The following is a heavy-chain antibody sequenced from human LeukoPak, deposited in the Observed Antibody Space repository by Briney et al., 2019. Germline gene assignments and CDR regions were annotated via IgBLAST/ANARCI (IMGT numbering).Heavy chain of an antibody. Sequence: GGSLRLSCAASGFTFNNYGMHWVRQTPGKGLEWVAVISYDGRNIQYPDSVKGRFTISRDISTDTLWLQMDSVRTEDTAVYYGAKGPLRGTAAAIDYWGQGTLVTVSS. V-gene: IGHV3-30*18. D-gene: IGHD2-2*01. J-gene: IGHJ4*02. CDR1: GFTFNNYG. CDR2: ISYDGRNI. CDR3: AKGPLRGTAAAIDY.